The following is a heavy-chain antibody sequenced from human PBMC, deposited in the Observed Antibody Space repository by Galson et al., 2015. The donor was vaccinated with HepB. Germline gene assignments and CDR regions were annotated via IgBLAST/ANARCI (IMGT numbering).Heavy chain of an antibody. J-gene: IGHJ4*02. V-gene: IGHV3-23*01. CDR1: GFTFSSYA. CDR2: ISGSGGST. Sequence: SLRLSCAASGFTFSSYAMSWVRQAPGKGLEWVSAISGSGGSTYYADSVKGRFTISRDNSKNTLYLQMTSLRVEDTAVYYCARDVGLAVARAPDYWGQGTLVTVSS. D-gene: IGHD6-19*01. CDR3: ARDVGLAVARAPDY.